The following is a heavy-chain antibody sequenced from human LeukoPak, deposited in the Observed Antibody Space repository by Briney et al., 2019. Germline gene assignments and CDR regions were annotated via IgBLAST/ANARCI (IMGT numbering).Heavy chain of an antibody. D-gene: IGHD5-18*01. CDR3: ARGGYRYVDY. Sequence: GASVKVSCKASGYTFTSYYMHSVRQAPGQGLEWMGIINPSGGSKSYAQKFQGRVTMTRDTSTSTVYMELSSLRYEDTAVYYCARGGYRYVDYWGQGTLVTVSS. V-gene: IGHV1-46*01. CDR2: INPSGGSK. J-gene: IGHJ4*02. CDR1: GYTFTSYY.